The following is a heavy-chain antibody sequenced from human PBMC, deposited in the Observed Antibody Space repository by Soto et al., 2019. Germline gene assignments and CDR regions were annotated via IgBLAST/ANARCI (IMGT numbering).Heavy chain of an antibody. CDR1: GFTFSSYA. J-gene: IGHJ6*02. CDR2: ISYDGSNK. CDR3: ARDYYRFNSGYGFSMDV. Sequence: QVQLVESGGGVVQPGRPLRLSCAASGFTFSSYAMHWVRQAPGKGLEWVAVISYDGSNKYYADSVKGRFTISRDNSKNTLYLQMNSPRAEDTAVYYCARDYYRFNSGYGFSMDVWGQGTTVTVSS. D-gene: IGHD5-12*01. V-gene: IGHV3-30-3*01.